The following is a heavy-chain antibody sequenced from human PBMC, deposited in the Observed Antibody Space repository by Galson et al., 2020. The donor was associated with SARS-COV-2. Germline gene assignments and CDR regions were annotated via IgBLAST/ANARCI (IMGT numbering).Heavy chain of an antibody. CDR2: IKQDSSEK. V-gene: IGHV3-7*03. CDR3: ARDGGTGGYYSLDY. Sequence: LEWVAYIKQDSSEKYYVDSVKGRFTISRDNAKNSLYLQMNNLRADDTAVYYCARDGGTGGYYSLDYWGQGTLVTVSS. J-gene: IGHJ4*02. D-gene: IGHD2-8*02.